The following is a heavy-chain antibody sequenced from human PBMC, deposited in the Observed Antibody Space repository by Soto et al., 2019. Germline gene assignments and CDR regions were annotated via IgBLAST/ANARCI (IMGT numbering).Heavy chain of an antibody. CDR3: ALRSMAVVPEY. D-gene: IGHD3-22*01. V-gene: IGHV4-59*01. J-gene: IGHJ4*02. CDR2: LYYGRSA. Sequence: QVQLQESGPGLVKPSETLSLTCAVSGDSISSYYCMWIRQPPGKGLESIGYLYYGRSANYNPSLKSRVTLSVDTSTNQCSLTLSSRTAADTAGYYCALRSMAVVPEYWGQGTLVTVSS. CDR1: GDSISSYY.